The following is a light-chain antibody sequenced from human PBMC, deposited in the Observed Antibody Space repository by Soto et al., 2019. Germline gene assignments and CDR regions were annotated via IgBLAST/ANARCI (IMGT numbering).Light chain of an antibody. CDR1: QSVSSSY. J-gene: IGKJ4*01. CDR3: QQYGSSHT. Sequence: EIVLTQSPGTLSLSPGERATLSCRASQSVSSSYLAWYQQKPCQAPRLLIYGASSRATGIPDRFSGSVSGTDFTRTISRLEPEDFAVYYCQQYGSSHTFGGGTKVEIK. CDR2: GAS. V-gene: IGKV3-20*01.